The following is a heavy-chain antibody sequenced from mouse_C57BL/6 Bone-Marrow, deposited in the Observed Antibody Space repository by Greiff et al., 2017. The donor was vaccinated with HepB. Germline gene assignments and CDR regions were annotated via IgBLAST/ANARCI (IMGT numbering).Heavy chain of an antibody. CDR3: ARGGGGDY. CDR2: ISSGGSYT. CDR1: GFTFSSYG. J-gene: IGHJ2*01. Sequence: EVKLMESGGDLVKPGGSLKLSCAASGFTFSSYGMSWVRQTPDKRLEWVATISSGGSYTYYPDSVKGRFTISRDNAKNTLYLQMSSLKSEDTAMYYCARGGGGDYWGQGTTLTVSS. V-gene: IGHV5-6*01.